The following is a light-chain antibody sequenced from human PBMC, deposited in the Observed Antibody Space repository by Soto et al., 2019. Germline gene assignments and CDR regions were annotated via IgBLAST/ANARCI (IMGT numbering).Light chain of an antibody. J-gene: IGLJ1*01. Sequence: AVLAQPASVSGSPGQSITISCTGTSAFVGSFSLVSWYQQHPGKAPKVMISEGHRRPSGVPDRFSGSTSVNSASLTISGLQADDEADYYCCLYIGATTYVFGTGTKVTVL. CDR2: EGH. CDR3: CLYIGATTYV. CDR1: SAFVGSFSL. V-gene: IGLV2-23*01.